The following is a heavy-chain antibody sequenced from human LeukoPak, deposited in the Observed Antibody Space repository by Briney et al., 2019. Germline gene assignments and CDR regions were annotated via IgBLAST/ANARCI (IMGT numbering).Heavy chain of an antibody. V-gene: IGHV3-23*01. CDR2: IRGSGGST. CDR3: AKVPYDSSGYYYFDY. Sequence: GASLRLSCAASGFTFSSYAMSWVRQAPGKGLEWVSDIRGSGGSTYYADSVKGRFTISRDNSKNTLYLQMNSLRAEDTAVYYCAKVPYDSSGYYYFDYWGQGTLVIVSS. J-gene: IGHJ4*02. D-gene: IGHD3-22*01. CDR1: GFTFSSYA.